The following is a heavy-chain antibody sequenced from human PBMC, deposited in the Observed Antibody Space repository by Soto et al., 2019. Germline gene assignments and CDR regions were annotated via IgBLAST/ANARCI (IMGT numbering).Heavy chain of an antibody. Sequence: QVQLQQWGAGLLKPSETLSLTCAVFGGSVNSGNYYWSWIRQPPGKGLEWIGEMSHSGGTHFNPSLKSRVPISVDTSKKQFSLKMSSVTAADTVLYYCARVERGTATTVVDAFDIWGPGTMVTVSS. CDR1: GGSVNSGNYY. CDR2: MSHSGGT. D-gene: IGHD1-1*01. CDR3: ARVERGTATTVVDAFDI. V-gene: IGHV4-34*01. J-gene: IGHJ3*02.